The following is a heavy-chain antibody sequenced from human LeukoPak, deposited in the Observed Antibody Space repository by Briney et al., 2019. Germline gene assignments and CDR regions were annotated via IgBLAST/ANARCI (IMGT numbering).Heavy chain of an antibody. Sequence: NPGGSLTLSCAVSGFTSSNAWMSWVRQAPGKGLEWVGRIKSKTDGGTRDYAAPVKGRFTISRDDSKNTLYLQMNSLKTEDTAVYYCTTSDYAAFLIWGQGTMVTVSS. CDR2: IKSKTDGGTR. V-gene: IGHV3-15*01. CDR3: TTSDYAAFLI. CDR1: GFTSSNAW. D-gene: IGHD4/OR15-4a*01. J-gene: IGHJ3*02.